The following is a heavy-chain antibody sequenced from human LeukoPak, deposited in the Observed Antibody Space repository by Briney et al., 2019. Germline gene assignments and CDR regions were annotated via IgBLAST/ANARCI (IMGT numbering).Heavy chain of an antibody. Sequence: GSSVKVSCKASGGTFSSYTISWVRQAPGQGLEWMGRIIPILGIANYAQKFQGRVTITADKSTSTAYMELSSLRSEDTAVYYCAREGGSYFFDYWGQGTLSPSPQ. CDR2: IIPILGIA. J-gene: IGHJ4*02. CDR3: AREGGSYFFDY. V-gene: IGHV1-69*04. D-gene: IGHD1-26*01. CDR1: GGTFSSYT.